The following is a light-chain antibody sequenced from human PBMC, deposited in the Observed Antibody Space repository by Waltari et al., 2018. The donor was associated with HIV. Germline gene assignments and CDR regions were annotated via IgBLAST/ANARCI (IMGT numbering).Light chain of an antibody. Sequence: SSELTQDPAVSVALGQTVKIACLGDSLRKYYASWYRLRPGQAPQILVSGKNSRPPGIPVRFASSSSGNRAFLTITGARAEDEADYYCACWDRSGDYILFGGGTSLTGL. V-gene: IGLV3-19*01. CDR3: ACWDRSGDYIL. CDR1: SLRKYY. CDR2: GKN. J-gene: IGLJ2*01.